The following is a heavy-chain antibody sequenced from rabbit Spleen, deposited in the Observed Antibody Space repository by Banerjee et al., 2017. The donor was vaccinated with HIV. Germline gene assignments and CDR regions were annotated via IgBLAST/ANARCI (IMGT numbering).Heavy chain of an antibody. Sequence: QQHLEESGGGLVQPEGSLTLTCTASGFSFSLDYDMCWVRQAPGKGLEWIACINAVTGKAVYASWAKGRFTFSKTSSTTVTLQMTSLTAADTATYFCARDAGTSFSTYGMDLWGQGTLVTV. CDR2: INAVTGKA. D-gene: IGHD8-1*01. CDR1: GFSFSLDYD. V-gene: IGHV1S45*01. J-gene: IGHJ6*01. CDR3: ARDAGTSFSTYGMDL.